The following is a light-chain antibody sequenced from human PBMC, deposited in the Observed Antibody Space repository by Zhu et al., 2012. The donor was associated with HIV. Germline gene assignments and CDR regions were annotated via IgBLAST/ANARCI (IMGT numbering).Light chain of an antibody. CDR1: QSISHSY. CDR2: DAS. CDR3: QQRSNWLIA. V-gene: IGKV3D-20*02. J-gene: IGKJ5*01. Sequence: EIVLTQSPVTLSLSPGERATLSCRASQSISHSYLAWYQQKAGQAPRVLIYDASKRAAGIPDRISGSGSVTDFTLTISRVEPEDFAVYYCQQRSNWLIAFGQGTRLEIK.